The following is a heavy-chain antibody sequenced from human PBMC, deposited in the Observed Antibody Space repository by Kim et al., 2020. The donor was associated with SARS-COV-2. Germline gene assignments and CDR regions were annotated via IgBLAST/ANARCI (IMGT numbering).Heavy chain of an antibody. V-gene: IGHV3-30-3*01. CDR1: GFTFSSYA. J-gene: IGHJ4*02. Sequence: GGSLRLSCAASGFTFSSYAMHWVRQAPGKGLEWVAVISYDGSNKYYADSVKGRFTISRDNSKNTLYLQMNSLRAEDTAVYYCARDYGGNSGYYWGQGTLVTVSS. CDR2: ISYDGSNK. CDR3: ARDYGGNSGYY. D-gene: IGHD4-17*01.